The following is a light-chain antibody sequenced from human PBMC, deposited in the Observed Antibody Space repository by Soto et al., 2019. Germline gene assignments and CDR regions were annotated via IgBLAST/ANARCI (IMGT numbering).Light chain of an antibody. CDR2: KAS. V-gene: IGKV1-5*03. CDR1: RNLNGC. J-gene: IGKJ1*01. CDR3: QQYNGAWT. Sequence: DFQMTQSPSTLSASVGDRVTITCRASRNLNGCLAWYQQKPGKAPKLLIYKASTLETGIPSRFSGRGSGTEFTLTISSLQPDDSATYYCQQYNGAWTFGRGTKVEIK.